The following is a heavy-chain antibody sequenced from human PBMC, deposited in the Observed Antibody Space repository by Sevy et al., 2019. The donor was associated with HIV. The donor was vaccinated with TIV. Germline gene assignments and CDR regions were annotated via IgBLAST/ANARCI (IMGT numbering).Heavy chain of an antibody. D-gene: IGHD5-12*01. Sequence: GGSLRLSCAASGFTFSDYYMSWIRQAPGKGLEWVSYISSSGSTIYYADSVKGRFTISRDNAKNSLYLQMNSMRAEDTAVYYCARAGGPSGYDSYYYYGMDVWGQGTTVTVSS. CDR2: ISSSGSTI. CDR3: ARAGGPSGYDSYYYYGMDV. J-gene: IGHJ6*02. V-gene: IGHV3-11*01. CDR1: GFTFSDYY.